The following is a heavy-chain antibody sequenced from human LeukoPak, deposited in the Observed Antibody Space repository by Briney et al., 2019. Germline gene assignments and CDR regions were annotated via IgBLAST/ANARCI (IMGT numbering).Heavy chain of an antibody. CDR3: ARGDALTGDDPYYFDY. D-gene: IGHD7-27*01. CDR1: GGTSSSYA. CDR2: IIPIFGTA. Sequence: SVKVSCKASGGTSSSYAISWVRQAPGQGLEWMGGIIPIFGTANYAQKFQGRVTITADESTSTAYMELSSLRSEDTAVYYCARGDALTGDDPYYFDYWGQGTLVTVSS. V-gene: IGHV1-69*13. J-gene: IGHJ4*02.